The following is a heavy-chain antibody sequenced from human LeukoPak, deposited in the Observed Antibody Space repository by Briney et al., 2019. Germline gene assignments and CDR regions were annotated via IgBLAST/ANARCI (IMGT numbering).Heavy chain of an antibody. D-gene: IGHD4-11*01. J-gene: IGHJ4*02. CDR1: GFTFSTYA. V-gene: IGHV3-23*01. CDR2: ISGRGDTR. Sequence: PGGSLRLSCAASGFTFSTYAINWVRQAPGKGLEGVSAISGRGDTRFYADSVKGRFTISRDNSKNTLYLQMNSLRAEDTAVYFCAKTDYSTGPYDFCGQGTLVTVSS. CDR3: AKTDYSTGPYDF.